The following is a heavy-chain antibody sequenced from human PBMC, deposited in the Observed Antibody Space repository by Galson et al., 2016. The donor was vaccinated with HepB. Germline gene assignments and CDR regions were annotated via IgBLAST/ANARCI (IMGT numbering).Heavy chain of an antibody. V-gene: IGHV1-69*13. CDR2: IIPVSRTP. CDR3: AIESLLAAAEGFS. Sequence: VKVSCKASGGTFSNYRIDWVRQAPGQGLEWMGGIIPVSRTPNYAQKFQVRVTITADESTSSSYMEVSSLKSEDTAVYYCAIESLLAAAEGFSWGQGTRVIVSS. CDR1: GGTFSNYR. J-gene: IGHJ5*02. D-gene: IGHD6-25*01.